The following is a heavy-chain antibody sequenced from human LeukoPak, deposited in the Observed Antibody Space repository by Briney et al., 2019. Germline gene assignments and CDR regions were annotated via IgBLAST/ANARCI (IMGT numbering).Heavy chain of an antibody. J-gene: IGHJ4*02. CDR3: ARGPYDYVWGSYRFIDYFDY. Sequence: SETLSLTCAVYGGSFSGYYWSRIRQPPGKGLEWIGEINHSGSTNYNPSLKSRVTISVDTSKNQFSLKLSSVTAADTAVYYCARGPYDYVWGSYRFIDYFDYWGQGTLVTVSS. V-gene: IGHV4-34*01. CDR2: INHSGST. CDR1: GGSFSGYY. D-gene: IGHD3-16*02.